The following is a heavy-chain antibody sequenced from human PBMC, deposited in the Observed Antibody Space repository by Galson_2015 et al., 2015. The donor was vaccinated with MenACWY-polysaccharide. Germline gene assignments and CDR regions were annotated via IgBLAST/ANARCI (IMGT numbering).Heavy chain of an antibody. D-gene: IGHD2-8*01. CDR3: AKPYSTSGVFFSFDS. V-gene: IGHV3-23*01. Sequence: SLRLSCEASGFTFNNYAVSWVRQAPGKGLEWVSTISGSGDSTYYADSVKGRFTIARDNSKNSLYLQMNSLRAEDTALYYCAKPYSTSGVFFSFDSWGQGSLVTVSS. CDR1: GFTFNNYA. J-gene: IGHJ4*02. CDR2: ISGSGDST.